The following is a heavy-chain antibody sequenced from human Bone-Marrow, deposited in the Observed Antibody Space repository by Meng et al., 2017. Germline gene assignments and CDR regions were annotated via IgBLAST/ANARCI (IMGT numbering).Heavy chain of an antibody. D-gene: IGHD1-26*01. CDR1: GYTFTSYD. CDR2: MNPNSGNT. CDR3: ARGRYSGSYDY. J-gene: IGHJ4*02. Sequence: QARLVQSAAEVKKPVASVNVSCKASGYTFTSYDINWVRQATGQGLEWMGWMNPNSGNTGYAQKFQGRVTITADESTSTAYMELSSLRSEDTAVYYCARGRYSGSYDYWGQGTLVTVSS. V-gene: IGHV1-8*01.